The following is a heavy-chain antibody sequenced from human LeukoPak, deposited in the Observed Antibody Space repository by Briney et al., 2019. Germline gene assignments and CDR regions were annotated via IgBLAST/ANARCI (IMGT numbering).Heavy chain of an antibody. V-gene: IGHV4-39*07. J-gene: IGHJ4*02. CDR3: ARLGVYEEYSYVSN. Sequence: PSETLSLTCTVSGGSISSSSYCWGWIRQPPGKGLEWIGSIYYSGSTNYNPSLKSRVTISVDTSKNQFSLKLSSVTAADTAVYYCARLGVYEEYSYVSNWGQGILVTVSS. CDR1: GGSISSSSYC. CDR2: IYYSGST. D-gene: IGHD5-18*01.